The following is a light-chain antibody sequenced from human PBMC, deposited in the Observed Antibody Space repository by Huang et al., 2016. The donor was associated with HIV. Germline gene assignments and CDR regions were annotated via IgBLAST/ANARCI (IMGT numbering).Light chain of an antibody. J-gene: IGKJ2*01. Sequence: EVVLTQSPGILSLSAGERASLSCRASRNLTNSPLAWYKQKVGQPPRLLVFGASTRVSGVPERFTGGVSGRDFTLSISGLEPDDFATYYCQQYDTFSFGQGTRLE. CDR3: QQYDTFS. CDR2: GAS. V-gene: IGKV3-20*01. CDR1: RNLTNSP.